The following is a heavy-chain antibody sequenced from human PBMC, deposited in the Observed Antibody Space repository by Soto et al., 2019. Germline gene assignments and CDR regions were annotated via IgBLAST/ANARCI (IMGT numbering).Heavy chain of an antibody. CDR2: IYYSGST. J-gene: IGHJ4*02. CDR1: GGSISSYY. V-gene: IGHV4-59*01. D-gene: IGHD3-10*01. Sequence: QVQLQESGPGLVKPSETLSLTCTVSGGSISSYYWSWIRQPPGKGLEWIGYIYYSGSTNYNPSLKSRVTISVDTSQNQFSLKLSSVTAADAAVYYCARTREVLLWFGESELNYFDYWVQGTLVTVSS. CDR3: ARTREVLLWFGESELNYFDY.